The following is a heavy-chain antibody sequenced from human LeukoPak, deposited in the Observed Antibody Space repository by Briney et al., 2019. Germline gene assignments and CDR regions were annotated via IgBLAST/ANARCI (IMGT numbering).Heavy chain of an antibody. CDR2: INHSGST. CDR3: ARWVVAADYYYYMDV. V-gene: IGHV4-34*01. D-gene: IGHD2-15*01. Sequence: SQTLSLTCAVYGGSFSGYYWSWIRQPPGKGLEWIGEINHSGSTNYNPSLKSRVTISVDTSKNQFSLKLSAVTAADTAVYYCARWVVAADYYYYMDVWGKGTTVTVSS. CDR1: GGSFSGYY. J-gene: IGHJ6*03.